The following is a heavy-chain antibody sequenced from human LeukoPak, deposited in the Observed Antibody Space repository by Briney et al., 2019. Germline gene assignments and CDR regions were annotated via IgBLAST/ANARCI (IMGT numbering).Heavy chain of an antibody. CDR1: GFDFHTFE. CDR2: IGSSGRTT. J-gene: IGHJ4*02. Sequence: GGSLRLSCAASGFDFHTFEMNWVRQAPGKGLEWVSRIGSSGRTTYYADSVKGRFTTSRDNATNSLYLQMNSLGTEDTAVYYCARADCSSASCFAVFDHWGQGALVTVSS. D-gene: IGHD2-2*01. V-gene: IGHV3-48*03. CDR3: ARADCSSASCFAVFDH.